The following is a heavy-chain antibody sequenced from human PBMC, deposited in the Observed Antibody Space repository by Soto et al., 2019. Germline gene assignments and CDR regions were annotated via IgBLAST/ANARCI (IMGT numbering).Heavy chain of an antibody. J-gene: IGHJ3*01. D-gene: IGHD5-18*01. CDR1: GGSVGSGEYY. V-gene: IGHV4-30-4*01. Sequence: QVQLQESGPGLVKPSQTLSLACTVSGGSVGSGEYYYSWILQTPGKGLEWIGYIYDIGLTTYTPSLNRRVTLSLDRSNNPVSLKLSSVTAADTAVYFCTRDVAHGYTEHVWGQGTMVTVSS. CDR2: IYDIGLT. CDR3: TRDVAHGYTEHV.